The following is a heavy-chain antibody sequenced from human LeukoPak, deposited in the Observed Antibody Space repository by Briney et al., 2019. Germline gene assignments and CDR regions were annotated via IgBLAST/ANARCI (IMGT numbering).Heavy chain of an antibody. CDR1: GFTFSNYR. J-gene: IGHJ4*02. CDR3: AREGGYSHAFDY. D-gene: IGHD3-22*01. CDR2: ISSSSSYI. Sequence: GGSLRLSCAASGFTFSNYRMNWVRQAPGKGLEWVSSISSSSSYIYYADSVKGRFTISRDNAKNTLYLQMNSLRAEDTAVYYCAREGGYSHAFDYWGQGTLVTVSS. V-gene: IGHV3-21*01.